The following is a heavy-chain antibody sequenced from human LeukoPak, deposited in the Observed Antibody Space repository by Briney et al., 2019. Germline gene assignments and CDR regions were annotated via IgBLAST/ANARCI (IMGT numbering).Heavy chain of an antibody. V-gene: IGHV4-59*12. Sequence: PSETLSLTCTVSGGSISSYYWSWIRQPPGKGLEWIGYIYYSGSTNYSPSLKSRVTISVDTSKNQFSLKLSSVTAADTAVYYCAFSHSSSWYYFDYWGQGTLVTVSS. CDR2: IYYSGST. J-gene: IGHJ4*02. CDR3: AFSHSSSWYYFDY. CDR1: GGSISSYY. D-gene: IGHD6-13*01.